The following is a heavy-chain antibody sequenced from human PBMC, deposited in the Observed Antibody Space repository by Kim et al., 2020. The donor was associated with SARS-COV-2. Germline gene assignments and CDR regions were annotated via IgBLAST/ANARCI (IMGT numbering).Heavy chain of an antibody. CDR3: ARLWRRGGWYFGEYYYYY. V-gene: IGHV4-34*01. J-gene: IGHJ6*03. Sequence: SETLSLTCAVYGGSFSGYYWSWIRQPPGKGLEWIGEINHSGSTNYNPSLKSRVTISVDTSKNQFSLKLSSVTAADTAVYYCARLWRRGGWYFGEYYYYY. D-gene: IGHD6-19*01. CDR1: GGSFSGYY. CDR2: INHSGST.